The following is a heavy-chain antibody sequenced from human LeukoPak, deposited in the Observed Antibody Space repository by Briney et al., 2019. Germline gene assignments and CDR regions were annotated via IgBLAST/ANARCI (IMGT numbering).Heavy chain of an antibody. CDR1: GGSFSGYY. D-gene: IGHD3-3*01. Sequence: SETLSLTCAVYGGSFSGYYWSWIRQPPGKGLEWIGEINHSGSTNYNPSLKSRVTISVDTSKNQFSLKLSSVTAADTAVYYCARDSRIGGYFDLWGRGTLVTVSS. CDR2: INHSGST. V-gene: IGHV4-34*01. J-gene: IGHJ2*01. CDR3: ARDSRIGGYFDL.